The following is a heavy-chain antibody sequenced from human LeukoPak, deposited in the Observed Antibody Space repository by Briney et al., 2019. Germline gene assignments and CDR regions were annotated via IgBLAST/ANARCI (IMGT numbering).Heavy chain of an antibody. CDR2: INHSGST. V-gene: IGHV4-34*01. D-gene: IGHD3-9*01. CDR3: ARGPSLRYFDWLARTIGMDV. J-gene: IGHJ6*02. CDR1: GGSFSGYY. Sequence: NPSETLSLTCAVYGGSFSGYYWSWIRQPPGKGLEWIGEINHSGSTNYNPSLKSRVTISVDTSKNQFSLKLSSVTAADTAVYYCARGPSLRYFDWLARTIGMDVWGQGTTVTVSS.